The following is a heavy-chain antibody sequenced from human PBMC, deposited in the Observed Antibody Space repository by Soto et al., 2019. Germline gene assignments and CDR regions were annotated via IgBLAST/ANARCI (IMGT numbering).Heavy chain of an antibody. J-gene: IGHJ5*01. CDR1: GHTFSGFY. D-gene: IGHD4-4*01. V-gene: IGHV1-2*02. CDR3: GRWPYTPRHWFGP. CDR2: VDPNTGGT. Sequence: ASVKVSCKSSGHTFSGFYIHWVRHAPGQGPEWMGWVDPNTGGTKFAQRFQGRVTMSRDTSIKTAYMELNSLNSDDPAVYYCGRWPYTPRHWFGPWHQGSLVAICS.